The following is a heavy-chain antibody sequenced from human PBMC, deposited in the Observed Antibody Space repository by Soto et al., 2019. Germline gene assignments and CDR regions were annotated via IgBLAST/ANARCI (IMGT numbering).Heavy chain of an antibody. V-gene: IGHV1-3*01. CDR3: ARAISGYVT. CDR1: GITFSTYA. Sequence: QVQLVQSGAEVKKPGASVKVSCKASGITFSTYAIHWVRQAPGQRLEWMGWINAGNGDTRYSQKFQGRVTLTRDTSANTVYMDLSSLRSEDTALYYCARAISGYVTWGQGTLVNVSS. D-gene: IGHD5-12*01. CDR2: INAGNGDT. J-gene: IGHJ5*02.